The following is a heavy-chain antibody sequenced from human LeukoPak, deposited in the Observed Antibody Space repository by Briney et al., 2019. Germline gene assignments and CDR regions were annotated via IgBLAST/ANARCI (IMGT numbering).Heavy chain of an antibody. J-gene: IGHJ4*02. Sequence: GGSLRLPCAASGFTFSNYTMNWVRQAPGKGLEWVSSISGSSRYIYYADSMKGRFTISRDNAKNSLYLQLNSLRAEDTAVYYCARWYCSSTSCRAFDYWGQGTLVTVSS. V-gene: IGHV3-21*01. CDR3: ARWYCSSTSCRAFDY. CDR1: GFTFSNYT. D-gene: IGHD2-2*01. CDR2: ISGSSRYI.